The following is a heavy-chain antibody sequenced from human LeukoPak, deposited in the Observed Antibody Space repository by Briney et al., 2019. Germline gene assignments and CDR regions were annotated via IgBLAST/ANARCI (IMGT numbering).Heavy chain of an antibody. CDR1: GGSISSYY. Sequence: PSETLSLTCTVSGGSISSYYWSWIRQPPGKGLEWIGYIYYGGSTDYNPSLKSRVTISVDTSKNQFSLKLSSVTAADTAVYYCARRSRYSSGIYYFDYWGQGTLVTVSS. CDR2: IYYGGST. CDR3: ARRSRYSSGIYYFDY. D-gene: IGHD3-10*01. J-gene: IGHJ4*02. V-gene: IGHV4-59*12.